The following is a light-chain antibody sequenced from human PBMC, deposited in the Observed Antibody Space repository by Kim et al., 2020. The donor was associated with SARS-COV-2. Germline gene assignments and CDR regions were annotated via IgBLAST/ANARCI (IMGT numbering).Light chain of an antibody. Sequence: GQTVRSTCQGERHRSYYASWYQQKPGQAPVLVIYGKSNRPSGIPDRFSGSSSGNTASLTITGAQAEDEADYYCNSRDSSGNHLGVFGGGTQLTVL. V-gene: IGLV3-19*01. CDR3: NSRDSSGNHLGV. CDR2: GKS. CDR1: RHRSYY. J-gene: IGLJ2*01.